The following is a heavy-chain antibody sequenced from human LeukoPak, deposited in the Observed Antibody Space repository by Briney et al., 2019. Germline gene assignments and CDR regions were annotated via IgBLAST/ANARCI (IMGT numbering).Heavy chain of an antibody. CDR1: GYTFTSYG. CDR3: AKIEYSDWLLPDY. J-gene: IGHJ4*02. Sequence: SCKASGYTFTSYGISWVRQAPGKGLEWVSAISGSGGSTYYADSVKGRFTISRDNSKNTLYLQMNSLRAEDTAVYYCAKIEYSDWLLPDYWGQGTLVTVSS. D-gene: IGHD3-9*01. CDR2: ISGSGGST. V-gene: IGHV3-23*01.